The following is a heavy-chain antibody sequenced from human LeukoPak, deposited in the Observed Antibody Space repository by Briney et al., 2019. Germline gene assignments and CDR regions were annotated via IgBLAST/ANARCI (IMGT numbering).Heavy chain of an antibody. D-gene: IGHD3-10*01. V-gene: IGHV4-39*07. CDR2: IYYSGST. CDR1: GGSISSSSYY. Sequence: TSETLSLTCTVSGGSISSSSYYWGWIRQPPGKGLEWIGSIYYSGSTYYNPSLKSRVTISVDTSKNQFSLKLSSVTAADTAVYYCARDVTNYYGSGSYLNWFDPWGQGTLVTVSS. J-gene: IGHJ5*02. CDR3: ARDVTNYYGSGSYLNWFDP.